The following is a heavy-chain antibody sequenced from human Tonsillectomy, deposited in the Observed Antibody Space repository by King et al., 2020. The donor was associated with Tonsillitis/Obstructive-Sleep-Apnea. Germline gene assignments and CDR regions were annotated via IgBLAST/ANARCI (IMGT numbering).Heavy chain of an antibody. CDR3: AILVEMAF. CDR1: GFTFSSYA. CDR2: ISYDGSNK. V-gene: IGHV3-30*04. Sequence: VQLVESGGGVVQPGRSLRLSCAASGFTFSSYAMHWVRQAPGKGPEWVAVISYDGSNKYYADSVKGRFTISRDNSKNTLYLQMNSLRAEDTAVYYCAILVEMAFWGQGTMVTVSS. D-gene: IGHD5-24*01. J-gene: IGHJ3*01.